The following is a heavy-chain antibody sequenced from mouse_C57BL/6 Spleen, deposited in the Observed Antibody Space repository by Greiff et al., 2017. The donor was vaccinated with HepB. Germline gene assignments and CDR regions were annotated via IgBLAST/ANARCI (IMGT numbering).Heavy chain of an antibody. CDR2: IYPGDGDT. D-gene: IGHD1-1*01. CDR1: GYAFSSSW. V-gene: IGHV1-82*01. CDR3: ARSNPTTVGFDY. Sequence: VQLKQSGPELVKPGASVKISCKASGYAFSSSWMNWVKQRPGKGLEWIGRIYPGDGDTNYNGKFKGKATLTADKSSSTAYMQLSSLTSEDSAVYFCARSNPTTVGFDYWGQGTTLTVSS. J-gene: IGHJ2*01.